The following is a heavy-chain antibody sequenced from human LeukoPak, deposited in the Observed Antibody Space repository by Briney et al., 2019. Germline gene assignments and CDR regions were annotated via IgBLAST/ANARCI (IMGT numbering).Heavy chain of an antibody. J-gene: IGHJ4*02. CDR3: ARIAARSGGY. CDR1: GGSFSGYY. D-gene: IGHD6-6*01. CDR2: INHSGST. V-gene: IGHV4-34*01. Sequence: SETLSLTCVVYGGSFSGYYWSWIRQPPGKGLEWIGEINHSGSTNYNPALKSRVTSSVDTSKNQISLKLSSVTAADTAGYYCARIAARSGGYWGQGTLVTVSS.